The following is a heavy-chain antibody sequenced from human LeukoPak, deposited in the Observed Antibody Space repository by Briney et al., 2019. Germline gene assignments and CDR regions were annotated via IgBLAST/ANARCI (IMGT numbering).Heavy chain of an antibody. J-gene: IGHJ4*02. CDR2: LNQDADRE. Sequence: GGSLRLSCAASGFNFRAYWMSWARQAPGKGLEWVASLNQDADREYYVDSVKGRFTISRDNPKNSLYLQMDSLRVEDTAVYYCARATTASARDHWGQGTLVTVSS. CDR1: GFNFRAYW. D-gene: IGHD1-14*01. V-gene: IGHV3-7*01. CDR3: ARATTASARDH.